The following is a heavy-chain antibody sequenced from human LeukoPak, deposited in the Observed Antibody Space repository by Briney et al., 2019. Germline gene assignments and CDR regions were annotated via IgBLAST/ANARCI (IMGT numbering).Heavy chain of an antibody. D-gene: IGHD3-3*01. CDR2: IYTSGST. CDR3: ARDSGGGFGVVIPRSASSFDP. J-gene: IGHJ5*02. CDR1: GGSISSYY. Sequence: SETLSLTCTVSGGSISSYYWSWIRQPAGKGLEWIGRIYTSGSTNYNPSLKSRVTMSVDTSKNQFSLKLSSVTAADMAVYYCARDSGGGFGVVIPRSASSFDPWGQGTLVTVSS. V-gene: IGHV4-4*07.